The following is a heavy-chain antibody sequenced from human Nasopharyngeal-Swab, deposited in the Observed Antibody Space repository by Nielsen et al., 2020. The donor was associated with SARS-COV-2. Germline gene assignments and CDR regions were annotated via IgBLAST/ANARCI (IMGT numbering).Heavy chain of an antibody. CDR2: INHSGST. CDR3: ARAGDIRYYYYGMDV. D-gene: IGHD2-21*01. V-gene: IGHV4-34*01. J-gene: IGHJ6*02. Sequence: RQAPGKGLEWIGEINHSGSTNYNPSLKSRVTISVDTSKNQFSLKLSSVTAADTAVYYCARAGDIRYYYYGMDVWGQGTTGTVSS.